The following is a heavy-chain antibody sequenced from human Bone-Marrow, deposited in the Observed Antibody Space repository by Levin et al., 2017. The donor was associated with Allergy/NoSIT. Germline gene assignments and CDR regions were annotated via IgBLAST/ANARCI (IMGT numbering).Heavy chain of an antibody. CDR2: IYHSGST. CDR3: ARDSSYVPGRAYCGGDCYSGLFDY. V-gene: IGHV4-38-2*02. D-gene: IGHD2-21*02. Sequence: SETLSLTCTVSGYSISSGYYWGWIRQPPGKGLEWIGSIYHSGSTYYNPSLKSRVTISVDTSKNQFSLKLSSVTAADTAVYYCARDSSYVPGRAYCGGDCYSGLFDYWGQGTLVTVSS. J-gene: IGHJ4*02. CDR1: GYSISSGYY.